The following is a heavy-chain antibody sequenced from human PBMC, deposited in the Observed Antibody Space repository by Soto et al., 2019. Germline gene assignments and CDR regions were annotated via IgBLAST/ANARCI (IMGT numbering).Heavy chain of an antibody. CDR1: GFTFSDYA. Sequence: EVQLVESGGGLVQAGRSLRLSCAASGFTFSDYAMHWVRQVPGKGLEWVAGIGWRSFALGYADSVKGRFTISRDNAKKSLYLQMNSLRAEDSALYFCVKDRLASTRGRFDFWGQGTLVTVSS. CDR3: VKDRLASTRGRFDF. CDR2: IGWRSFAL. D-gene: IGHD2-2*01. V-gene: IGHV3-9*01. J-gene: IGHJ4*02.